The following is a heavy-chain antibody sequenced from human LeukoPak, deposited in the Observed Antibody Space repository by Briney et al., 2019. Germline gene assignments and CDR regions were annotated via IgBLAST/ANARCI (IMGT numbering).Heavy chain of an antibody. Sequence: ASETLSLTCAVYGGSFSGYYWSWIRQPPGRGLEWIGEINHSGSTNYNPSLKSRVTISVDTSKNQFSLKLSSVTAADTAVYYCARGNIAARLDDYWGQGTLVTVSS. V-gene: IGHV4-34*01. J-gene: IGHJ4*02. CDR2: INHSGST. CDR3: ARGNIAARLDDY. D-gene: IGHD6-6*01. CDR1: GGSFSGYY.